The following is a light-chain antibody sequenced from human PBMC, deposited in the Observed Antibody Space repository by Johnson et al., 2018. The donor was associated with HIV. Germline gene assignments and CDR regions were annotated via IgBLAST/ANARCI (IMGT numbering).Light chain of an antibody. CDR1: TSNIGNNY. Sequence: QSALTQPPSVSAAPGQKVTISCSGSTSNIGNNYVSWYQQLPGTAPKLLIYEKNKRSSGIPDRFSASKSGTSATLVITGLQTGDEADYYCGTWDSSLSAHFVFGTGTRVTV. J-gene: IGLJ1*01. CDR3: GTWDSSLSAHFV. V-gene: IGLV1-51*02. CDR2: EKN.